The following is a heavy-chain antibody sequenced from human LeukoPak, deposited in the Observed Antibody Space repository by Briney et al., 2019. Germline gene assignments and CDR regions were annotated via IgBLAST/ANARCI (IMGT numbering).Heavy chain of an antibody. J-gene: IGHJ6*03. V-gene: IGHV3-23*01. D-gene: IGHD6-13*01. Sequence: PGGSLRLSCAASGFTVSNNYMSWVRQAPGKGLEWVSAISGSGGSTYYADSVKGRFTISRDNSKNTLYLQMNSLRAEDTAVYYCAKVSMSSSWSYYYYYYMDVWGKGTTVTVSS. CDR1: GFTVSNNY. CDR2: ISGSGGST. CDR3: AKVSMSSSWSYYYYYYMDV.